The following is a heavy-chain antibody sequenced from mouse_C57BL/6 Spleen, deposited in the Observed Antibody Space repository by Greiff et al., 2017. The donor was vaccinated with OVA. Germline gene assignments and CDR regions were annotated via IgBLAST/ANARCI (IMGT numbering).Heavy chain of an antibody. Sequence: QVHVKQPGAELVRPGSSVKLSCKASGYTFTSYWMDWVKQRPGQGLEWIGNIYPSDSETHYNQKFKDKATLTVDKSSSTAYMQLSSLTSEDSAVYYCANGIKGAMDYWGQGTSVTVSS. D-gene: IGHD1-3*01. J-gene: IGHJ4*01. CDR3: ANGIKGAMDY. CDR1: GYTFTSYW. CDR2: IYPSDSET. V-gene: IGHV1-61*01.